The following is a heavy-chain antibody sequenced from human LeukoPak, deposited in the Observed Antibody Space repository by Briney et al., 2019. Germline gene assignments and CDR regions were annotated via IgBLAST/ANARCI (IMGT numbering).Heavy chain of an antibody. V-gene: IGHV3-23*01. CDR2: ISGSVGST. Sequence: PGGSLRLSCAPSGFTFISYAMSWVRQAPGKGLEWGSAISGSVGSTYYADSVKGRFTISRDNSKNTLYLQMNSLRAADTAVYYCAKPPYGDYGYYYYYYMDVWGKGTTVNVSS. D-gene: IGHD4-17*01. CDR3: AKPPYGDYGYYYYYYMDV. CDR1: GFTFISYA. J-gene: IGHJ6*03.